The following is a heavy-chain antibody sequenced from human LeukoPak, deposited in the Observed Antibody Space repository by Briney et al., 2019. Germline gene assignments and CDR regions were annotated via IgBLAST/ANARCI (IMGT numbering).Heavy chain of an antibody. D-gene: IGHD3-10*01. CDR3: ARLQGYGSGSYYNYYYYYMDV. CDR1: GGSFSGYY. V-gene: IGHV4-34*01. Sequence: TSETLSLTCAVYGGSFSGYYWSWIRQPPGKGLEWIGEINHSGSTNYNPSLKSRVTISVDTSKNQFSLKLSSVTAADTAVYYCARLQGYGSGSYYNYYYYYMDVWGKGTTVTISS. J-gene: IGHJ6*03. CDR2: INHSGST.